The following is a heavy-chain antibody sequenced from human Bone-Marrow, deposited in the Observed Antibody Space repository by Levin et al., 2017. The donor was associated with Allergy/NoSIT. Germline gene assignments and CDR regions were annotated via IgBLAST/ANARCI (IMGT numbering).Heavy chain of an antibody. CDR1: GFTFSDYG. CDR2: ISHDGNNK. CDR3: VGERWFGVFQVKKALEI. J-gene: IGHJ3*02. V-gene: IGHV3-30*03. Sequence: HPGGSLRLSCAASGFTFSDYGMHWVRQAPGKGLEWVAVISHDGNNKQYPDSVKGRFTISRDNSKSTLYLEMNSLRVEDTAVYYCVGERWFGVFQVKKALEIWGQGTMVTVSP. D-gene: IGHD3-10*01.